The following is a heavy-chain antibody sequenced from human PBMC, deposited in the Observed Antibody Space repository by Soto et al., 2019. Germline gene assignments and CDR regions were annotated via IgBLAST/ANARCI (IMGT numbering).Heavy chain of an antibody. D-gene: IGHD2-15*01. CDR3: ARDLVSGRSLYYMDV. Sequence: GGSLRLSCAASGFTVSSNYMSWVRQAPGKGLEWVSVIYSGGSTYYADSVKGRFTISRDNSKNTLYLQMNSLRAEDTAVYYCARDLVSGRSLYYMDVWGKGTTVTVSS. V-gene: IGHV3-66*01. J-gene: IGHJ6*03. CDR1: GFTVSSNY. CDR2: IYSGGST.